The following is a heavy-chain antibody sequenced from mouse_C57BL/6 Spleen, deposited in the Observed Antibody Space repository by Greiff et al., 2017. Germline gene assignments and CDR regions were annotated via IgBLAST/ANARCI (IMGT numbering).Heavy chain of an antibody. CDR3: ARGRDSYFDY. CDR1: GYTFTSYW. Sequence: QVQLQQPGAELVMPGASVKLSCKASGYTFTSYWMHWVKQRPGQGLEWIGEIDPSDSYTNYNQKFKGKSTLTVDKSSSTAYMQLSSLTSEDSAVYYCARGRDSYFDYWGQGTTLTVSS. J-gene: IGHJ2*01. CDR2: IDPSDSYT. V-gene: IGHV1-69*01. D-gene: IGHD3-3*01.